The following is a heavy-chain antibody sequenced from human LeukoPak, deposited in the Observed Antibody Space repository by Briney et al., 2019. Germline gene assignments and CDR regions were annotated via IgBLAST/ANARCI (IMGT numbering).Heavy chain of an antibody. J-gene: IGHJ2*01. CDR1: GFTFSSYG. D-gene: IGHD1-26*01. V-gene: IGHV3-33*08. CDR2: IWYDGRNK. CDR3: ARDGSSTRAPNWYFDL. Sequence: PGRSLRLSCAASGFTFSSYGMRWVRQAPGKGVQGVAVIWYDGRNKYYDASVKGRVTISRDNSKNTLYLQMNSLRAEDTAVYYWARDGSSTRAPNWYFDLWGRGTLVTVSS.